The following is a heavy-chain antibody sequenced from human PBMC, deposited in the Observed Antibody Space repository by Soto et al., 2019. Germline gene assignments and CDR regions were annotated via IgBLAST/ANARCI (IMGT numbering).Heavy chain of an antibody. CDR2: FDPEDGET. V-gene: IGHV1-24*01. CDR1: GYTLTELS. Sequence: ASVKVSCKVSGYTLTELSMHWVRQAPGKGLEWMGGFDPEDGETIYAQKFQGRVTMTEDTSTDTAYMELSSLRSEDTAVYYCAATPTDGDYTANWFDPWGQGTLVTVSS. CDR3: AATPTDGDYTANWFDP. D-gene: IGHD4-17*01. J-gene: IGHJ5*02.